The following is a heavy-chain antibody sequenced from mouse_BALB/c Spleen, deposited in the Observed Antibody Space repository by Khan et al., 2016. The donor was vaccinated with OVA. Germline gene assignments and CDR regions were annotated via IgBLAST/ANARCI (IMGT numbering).Heavy chain of an antibody. CDR2: IRYDGDY. J-gene: IGHJ3*01. CDR1: GYSITSGYF. D-gene: IGHD3-1*01. V-gene: IGHV3-6*02. Sequence: EVQLVESGPGLVKPSQSLSLTCSVTGYSITSGYFWNWIRQFPGNKLEWMGYIRYDGDYNYNPSLKNRISIIRDTSKNQFLLRLNSVTPEDTATYYCARGGSSGPAWFTSWGQGTLLTVSA. CDR3: ARGGSSGPAWFTS.